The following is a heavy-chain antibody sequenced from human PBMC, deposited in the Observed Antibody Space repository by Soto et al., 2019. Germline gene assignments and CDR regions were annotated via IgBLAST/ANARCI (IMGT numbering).Heavy chain of an antibody. V-gene: IGHV4-34*01. CDR1: GGSFSGYY. CDR3: ARGRSGRWFDP. CDR2: INHSGST. D-gene: IGHD3-10*01. Sequence: PSETLSLTCAVYGGSFSGYYWSWIRQPPGKGLEWIGEINHSGSTNYNQSLKSRVTISVDTSKNQFSLKLSSVTAADTAVYYRARGRSGRWFDPWGQGPRSPSPQ. J-gene: IGHJ5*02.